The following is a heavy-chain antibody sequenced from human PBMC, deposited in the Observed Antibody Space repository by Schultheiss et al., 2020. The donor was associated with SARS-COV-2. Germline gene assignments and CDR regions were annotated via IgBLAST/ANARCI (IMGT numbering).Heavy chain of an antibody. CDR3: AREDRSSSGNNWFDP. J-gene: IGHJ5*02. CDR2: INHSGST. D-gene: IGHD6-13*01. CDR1: GGSFSGYY. V-gene: IGHV4-34*01. Sequence: SQTLSLTCAVYGGSFSGYYWSWIRQPPGKGLEWIGEINHSGSTNYNPSLKSRVTMSVDTSKNQFSLKLNSVTAADTAVYYCAREDRSSSGNNWFDPWGQGTLVTVSS.